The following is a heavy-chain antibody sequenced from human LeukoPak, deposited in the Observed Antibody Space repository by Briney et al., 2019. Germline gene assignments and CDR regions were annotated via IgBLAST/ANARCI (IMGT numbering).Heavy chain of an antibody. CDR2: INPNSGST. CDR1: GYTFTGYY. V-gene: IGHV1-2*02. J-gene: IGHJ4*02. Sequence: GASVKVSCKASGYTFTGYYMHWVRQAPGQGLEWMGWINPNSGSTNYAQKFQGRVTMTRDTSISTAYMELSRLRSDDTAVSYCARSRCSSTSCYRFDYWGQGTLVTVSS. D-gene: IGHD2-2*01. CDR3: ARSRCSSTSCYRFDY.